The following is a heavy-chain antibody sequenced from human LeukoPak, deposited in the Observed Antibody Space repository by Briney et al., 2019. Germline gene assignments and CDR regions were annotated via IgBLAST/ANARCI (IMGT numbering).Heavy chain of an antibody. V-gene: IGHV4-34*01. CDR2: INYSGST. J-gene: IGHJ4*02. CDR3: ARGGYCSGGSCYSGRLDY. CDR1: GGSFSGYY. Sequence: SETLSLTCAVYGGSFSGYYWSWIRQPPGKGLEWIGEINYSGSTNYNPSLKSRVTISVDTSKNQFSLKLSSVTAADTAVYYCARGGYCSGGSCYSGRLDYWGQGTLVTVSS. D-gene: IGHD2-15*01.